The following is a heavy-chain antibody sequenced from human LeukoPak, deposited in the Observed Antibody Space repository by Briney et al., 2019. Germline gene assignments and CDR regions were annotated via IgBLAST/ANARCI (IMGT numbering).Heavy chain of an antibody. CDR2: IIPIFGTA. J-gene: IGHJ4*02. D-gene: IGHD3-3*01. CDR1: GGTFSSYA. Sequence: ASVKVSCRASGGTFSSYAISRVRQAPGQGLEWMGGIIPIFGTANYAQKFQGRVTITADESTSTAYMELSSLRSEDTAVYYCARVVSGRYYFDYWGQGTLVTVSS. V-gene: IGHV1-69*13. CDR3: ARVVSGRYYFDY.